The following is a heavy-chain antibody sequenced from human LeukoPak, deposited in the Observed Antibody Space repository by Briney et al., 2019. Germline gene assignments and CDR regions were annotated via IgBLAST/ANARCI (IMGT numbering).Heavy chain of an antibody. V-gene: IGHV3-7*04. CDR2: IKGDESEI. CDR1: GFAFSSSW. Sequence: GGSLRLSCAASGFAFSSSWMSWVRQAPGKGLEWVAAIKGDESEIYYVDSVKGRFTISRDNTKNSLYLQMNNLRAEDTAVFYCARDVYWGQGTLVTVSS. CDR3: ARDVY. J-gene: IGHJ4*02.